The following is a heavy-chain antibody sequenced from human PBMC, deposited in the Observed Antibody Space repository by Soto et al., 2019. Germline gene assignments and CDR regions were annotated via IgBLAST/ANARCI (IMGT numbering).Heavy chain of an antibody. V-gene: IGHV3-23*01. CDR2: ISDSGDAS. CDR1: GLTFSTYA. CDR3: PKGFGSTWSFFDY. D-gene: IGHD6-13*01. J-gene: IGHJ4*02. Sequence: EVQLLESGGGLVQPGGSLRLSCAASGLTFSTYAMSWVRQAPGKGLERVAGISDSGDASLHADSVKGRFTISRDNSKNTLYLHMISLRAEDTAVYYCPKGFGSTWSFFDYWGQGVLVTVSS.